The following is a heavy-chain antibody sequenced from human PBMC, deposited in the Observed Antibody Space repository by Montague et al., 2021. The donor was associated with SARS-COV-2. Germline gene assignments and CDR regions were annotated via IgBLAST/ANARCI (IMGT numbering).Heavy chain of an antibody. D-gene: IGHD3-3*01. Sequence: SETLSLTCTVSGGSISSYYWSWIRQPPGKGLEWIGYIYYSGSTNYNPSLKSRVTISVDTSKNQFSLKLSSVTAADTAVYCCARAQVAHITIFGVVTSFDYWGQGTPVTVSS. CDR2: IYYSGST. CDR3: ARAQVAHITIFGVVTSFDY. CDR1: GGSISSYY. J-gene: IGHJ4*02. V-gene: IGHV4-59*01.